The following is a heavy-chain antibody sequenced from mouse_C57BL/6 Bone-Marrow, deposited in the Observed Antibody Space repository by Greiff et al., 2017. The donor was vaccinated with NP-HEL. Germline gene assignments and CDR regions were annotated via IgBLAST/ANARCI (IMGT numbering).Heavy chain of an antibody. Sequence: VMLVESGGGLVQSGRSLRLSCATSGFTFSDFYMEWVRPAPGKGLEWIAARRNKANDYTTEYSASVKGRFIVSRDTSQSILYLQMNALRAEDTAIYYCARDALHYYGSSYWYFDVWGTGTTVTVSS. CDR1: GFTFSDFY. V-gene: IGHV7-1*01. D-gene: IGHD1-1*01. J-gene: IGHJ1*03. CDR2: RRNKANDYTT. CDR3: ARDALHYYGSSYWYFDV.